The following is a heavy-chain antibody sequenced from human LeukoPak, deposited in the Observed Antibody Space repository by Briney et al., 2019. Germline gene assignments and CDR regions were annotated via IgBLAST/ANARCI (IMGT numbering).Heavy chain of an antibody. Sequence: GGSQRLSCAASGFTFSSYGMHWVRQAPGKGLEWVAFIRYDGSNKYYADSVKGRFTISRDNSKNTLYLQMNSLRAEDTAVYYCAKDSYYYDSSGYHYWGQGTLVTVSS. CDR3: AKDSYYYDSSGYHY. J-gene: IGHJ4*02. V-gene: IGHV3-30*02. D-gene: IGHD3-22*01. CDR2: IRYDGSNK. CDR1: GFTFSSYG.